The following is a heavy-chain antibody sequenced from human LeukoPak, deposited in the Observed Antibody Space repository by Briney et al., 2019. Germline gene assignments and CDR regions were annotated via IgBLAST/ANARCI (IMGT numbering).Heavy chain of an antibody. J-gene: IGHJ6*02. V-gene: IGHV4-34*01. CDR1: GGSFSGYY. D-gene: IGHD6-13*01. CDR2: INHSGST. Sequence: PSETLSLTCAVYGGSFSGYYWSWIRQPPGKGLEWIGEINHSGSTNYNPSLKSRVTISVDTSKNQFSLKLSSVTAADTAVYYCARAGSSWPYYYGMDVWGQGTTVTVSS. CDR3: ARAGSSWPYYYGMDV.